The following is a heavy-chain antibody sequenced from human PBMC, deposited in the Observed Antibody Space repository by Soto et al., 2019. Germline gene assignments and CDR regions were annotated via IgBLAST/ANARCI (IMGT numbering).Heavy chain of an antibody. CDR3: AAAIFYYGMDV. CDR2: IYPGDSDT. Sequence: GESLKISCKGSGYTFTNYWIGWVRQMPGKGLEWMGIIYPGDSDTKYNPSFQGQVTISADKSITTTYLRWTSLKASDTAIYYCAAAIFYYGMDVWGQGTTVTVSS. D-gene: IGHD6-25*01. V-gene: IGHV5-51*01. CDR1: GYTFTNYW. J-gene: IGHJ6*02.